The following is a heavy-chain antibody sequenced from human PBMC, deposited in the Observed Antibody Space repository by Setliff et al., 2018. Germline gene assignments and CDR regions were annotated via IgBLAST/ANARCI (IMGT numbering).Heavy chain of an antibody. CDR1: GGSFSGHY. V-gene: IGHV4-34*01. CDR3: ARRDSTGYYGYSFDF. CDR2: INHSGST. J-gene: IGHJ4*02. Sequence: PSETLSLTCAVYGGSFSGHYWSWIRQSPGKGLEWIGEINHSGSTSYNPSLRSRVTVLVDTSKNQVSLKLTSASAADTAVYYCARRDSTGYYGYSFDFWGQGTLVTVSS. D-gene: IGHD3-22*01.